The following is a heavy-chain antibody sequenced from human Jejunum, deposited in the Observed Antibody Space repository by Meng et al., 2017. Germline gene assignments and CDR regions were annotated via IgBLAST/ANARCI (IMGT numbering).Heavy chain of an antibody. Sequence: GSLRLSCAVSGYSISSGYYWAWIRRPPGKGLEYIGSVFHSGTTFYNLSLKSRVTISVDKAKNHLSLRLDSVTASDTAVYYCASQGVSVGEDAFDIWGQGTMVTVSS. V-gene: IGHV4-38-2*01. CDR1: GYSISSGYY. CDR2: VFHSGTT. J-gene: IGHJ3*02. D-gene: IGHD6-19*01. CDR3: ASQGVSVGEDAFDI.